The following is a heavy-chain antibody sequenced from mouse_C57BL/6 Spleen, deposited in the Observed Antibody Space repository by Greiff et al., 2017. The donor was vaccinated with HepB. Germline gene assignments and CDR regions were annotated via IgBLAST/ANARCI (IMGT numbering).Heavy chain of an antibody. D-gene: IGHD2-4*01. V-gene: IGHV1-64*01. Sequence: QVQLQQPGAELVKPGASVKLSCKASGYTFTSYWMHWVKQRPGQGLEWIGIIHPNSGSTNYNEKFKSKATLTVDKSSSTAYMQLSSLTSEDSAVYYCAYYDYDGVDYWGQGTTLTVSS. J-gene: IGHJ2*01. CDR3: AYYDYDGVDY. CDR1: GYTFTSYW. CDR2: IHPNSGST.